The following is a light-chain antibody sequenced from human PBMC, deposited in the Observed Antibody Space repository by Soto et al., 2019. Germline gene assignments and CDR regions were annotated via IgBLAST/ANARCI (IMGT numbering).Light chain of an antibody. CDR2: EVS. CDR1: SSDVGSYNY. J-gene: IGLJ3*02. V-gene: IGLV2-14*01. CDR3: SSYTSISTRV. Sequence: QSALTQPASVSGSTGQSITISCTGASSDVGSYNYVSWYQQHPGKAPKLMIYEVSNRPSGVSNRFSGSKSGNTASLTISGLQAEDAANYYCSSYTSISTRVFGGGTQLTVL.